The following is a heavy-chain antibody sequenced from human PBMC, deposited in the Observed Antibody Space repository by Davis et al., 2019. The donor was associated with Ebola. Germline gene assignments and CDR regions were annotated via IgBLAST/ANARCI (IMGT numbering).Heavy chain of an antibody. V-gene: IGHV4-59*08. D-gene: IGHD6-19*01. CDR3: ARHLPADSSGWRLNYYYGMDV. CDR1: GFTFSSYA. J-gene: IGHJ6*04. Sequence: ESLKISCAASGFTFSSYAMSWVRQTPGKGLEWVGSFFYSGSTNYNPSLESRVSISVDTSKNQFSLTLSSVTAADTAVYYCARHLPADSSGWRLNYYYGMDVWGKGTTVTVSS. CDR2: FFYSGST.